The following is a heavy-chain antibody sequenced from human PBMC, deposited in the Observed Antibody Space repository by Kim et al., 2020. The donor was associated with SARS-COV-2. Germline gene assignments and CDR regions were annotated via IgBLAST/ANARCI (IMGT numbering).Heavy chain of an antibody. J-gene: IGHJ4*02. CDR3: ARPYSGSYWGQFDY. D-gene: IGHD1-26*01. Sequence: GGSLRLSCAASGFTFSSYGMHWVRQAPGKGLEWVAVISYDGSNKYYADPVKGRFTISRDNSKNTLYLQMNSLRAEDTAVYYCARPYSGSYWGQFDYWGQG. CDR1: GFTFSSYG. CDR2: ISYDGSNK. V-gene: IGHV3-33*05.